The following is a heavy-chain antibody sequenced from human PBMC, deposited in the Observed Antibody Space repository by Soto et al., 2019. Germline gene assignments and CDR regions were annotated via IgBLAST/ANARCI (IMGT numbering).Heavy chain of an antibody. CDR2: ISESGTTI. V-gene: IGHV3-11*01. D-gene: IGHD3-22*01. J-gene: IGHJ4*02. Sequence: QVHLVESGGGLVKPGGSLRLSCAASGFAFSAYYMSWIRQAPGKGLEWLSYISESGTTIYYADSVKGRFTISRDNAKNSLYLQMNSLRAEDTAVYYCTRSDYDTSGYTHYWGQGTLVTVSS. CDR3: TRSDYDTSGYTHY. CDR1: GFAFSAYY.